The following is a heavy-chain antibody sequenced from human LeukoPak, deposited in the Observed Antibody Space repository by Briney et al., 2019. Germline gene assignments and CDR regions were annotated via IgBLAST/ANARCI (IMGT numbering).Heavy chain of an antibody. Sequence: SETLSLTCAVYGGSFSGYYWSWIRQPPGKGLEWIGEINHSGSTNYNPSLKSRVTISVDTSKNQLSLKLSSVTAADTAVYYCARGLKYSSKLGAFDIWGQGTMVTVSS. CDR3: ARGLKYSSKLGAFDI. D-gene: IGHD6-13*01. CDR2: INHSGST. J-gene: IGHJ3*02. CDR1: GGSFSGYY. V-gene: IGHV4-34*01.